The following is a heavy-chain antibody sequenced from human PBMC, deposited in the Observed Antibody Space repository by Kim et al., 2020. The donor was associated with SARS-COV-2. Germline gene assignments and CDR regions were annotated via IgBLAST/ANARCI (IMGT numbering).Heavy chain of an antibody. J-gene: IGHJ4*02. Sequence: GGSLRLSCAASGFTFSSYWMHWVRQAPGKGLMWVSRINSDGSSTSYADSVKGRLTISRDNAKNTLYLQRNSLRAEDTAVYYCARVFGSSWYGPAYYFDYWGQGTLVTVSS. V-gene: IGHV3-74*01. CDR1: GFTFSSYW. CDR3: ARVFGSSWYGPAYYFDY. CDR2: INSDGSST. D-gene: IGHD6-13*01.